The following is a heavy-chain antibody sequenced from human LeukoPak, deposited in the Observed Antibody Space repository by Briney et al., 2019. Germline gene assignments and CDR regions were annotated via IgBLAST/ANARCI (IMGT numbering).Heavy chain of an antibody. CDR2: ISHSGST. CDR1: GYSISSGYY. CDR3: ARVTSRLGWFDP. V-gene: IGHV4-38-2*02. Sequence: SETLSLTCTVSGYSISSGYYWGWIRQPPGKGLEWIGSISHSGSTYYNPSLKSRVTISVDTSKNQFSLKLRSVTTADTAVYYCARVTSRLGWFDPWGQGTLVTVSS. J-gene: IGHJ5*02. D-gene: IGHD1-14*01.